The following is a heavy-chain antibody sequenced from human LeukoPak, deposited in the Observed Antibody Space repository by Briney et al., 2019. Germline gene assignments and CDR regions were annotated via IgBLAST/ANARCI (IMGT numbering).Heavy chain of an antibody. Sequence: GGSLRLSCAASGFTFSSYEMNWVRQAPGKGLEWVSYISSSGSSTYYADFVKGRFTISRDNAKNSLYLQMNSLRAEDTAVYYCARDKDGAVTTGDYWGQGTLVTVSS. D-gene: IGHD4-17*01. V-gene: IGHV3-48*03. CDR1: GFTFSSYE. CDR2: ISSSGSST. J-gene: IGHJ4*02. CDR3: ARDKDGAVTTGDY.